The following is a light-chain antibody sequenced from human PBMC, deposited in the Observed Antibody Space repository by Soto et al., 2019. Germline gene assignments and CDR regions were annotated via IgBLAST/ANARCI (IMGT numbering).Light chain of an antibody. Sequence: QSVLTQPASVSGSPGQSITISCTGTSGDVGSYDLVSWYQHHPGKAPKLMIYEVSKQPSGVSNRFSGSKSDNTASLTISGLQAEDEADYYCCSFAGSSTYVFGTGTKVTVL. J-gene: IGLJ1*01. CDR3: CSFAGSSTYV. V-gene: IGLV2-23*02. CDR1: SGDVGSYDL. CDR2: EVS.